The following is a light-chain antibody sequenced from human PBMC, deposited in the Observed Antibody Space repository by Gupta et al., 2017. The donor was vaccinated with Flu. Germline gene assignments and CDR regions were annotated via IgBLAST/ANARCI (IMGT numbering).Light chain of an antibody. J-gene: IGKJ1*01. Sequence: SPLLAPVEDSCTLSCRTKRIINIYLAWYQQKPGQAPKFLVYGASSRQSGIPERFIGSGSGTDFTLTINRLQPEDFAAYYCQESGSALQWTFGQGTKVEVK. V-gene: IGKV1-39*01. CDR3: QESGSALQWT. CDR2: GAS. CDR1: RIINIY.